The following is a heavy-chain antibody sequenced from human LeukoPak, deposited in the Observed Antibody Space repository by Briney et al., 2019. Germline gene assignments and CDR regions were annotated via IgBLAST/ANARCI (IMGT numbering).Heavy chain of an antibody. J-gene: IGHJ5*02. CDR1: GYTFTTYG. CDR2: ISAYNGKT. V-gene: IGHV1-18*01. Sequence: ASVKVSCKASGYTFTTYGISWVRQAPGQGLEWMGWISAYNGKTNYAQMLQGRVTVTTDTSTSTAYMELRSLRSDDTAVYYCARGQPRRWLDPWGQGTLVTVSS. D-gene: IGHD1-14*01. CDR3: ARGQPRRWLDP.